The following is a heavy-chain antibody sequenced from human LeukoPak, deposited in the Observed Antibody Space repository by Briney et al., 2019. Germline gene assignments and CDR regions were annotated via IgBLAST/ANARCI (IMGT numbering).Heavy chain of an antibody. CDR2: ISYDGSNK. CDR3: ARDRGIVAQFDP. CDR1: GFTFSSYA. J-gene: IGHJ5*02. D-gene: IGHD1-26*01. Sequence: QPGGSLRLSCAASGFTFSSYAMHWVRQAPGKGLEWVAVISYDGSNKYYADSVKGRFTISRDNSKNTLYLQMNSLRAEDTAVYYCARDRGIVAQFDPWGQGTLVTVSS. V-gene: IGHV3-30*04.